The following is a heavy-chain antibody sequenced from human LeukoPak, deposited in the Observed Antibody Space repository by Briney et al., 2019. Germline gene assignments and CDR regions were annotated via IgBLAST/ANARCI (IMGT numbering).Heavy chain of an antibody. J-gene: IGHJ4*02. CDR2: ISGSGDST. V-gene: IGHV3-23*01. D-gene: IGHD6-19*01. CDR1: GFTFSNYV. CDR3: AKIRAPSGWFNSDY. Sequence: VGSLRLSCAASGFTFSNYVMSWVRQAPGKGLEWVSGISGSGDSTYYADSVKGRFTISRDNSKNTLYLQMNSLRVEDTAAYYCAKIRAPSGWFNSDYWGQGTLVTVSS.